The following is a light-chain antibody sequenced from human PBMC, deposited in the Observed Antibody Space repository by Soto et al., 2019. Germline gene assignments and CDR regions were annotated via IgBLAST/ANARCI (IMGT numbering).Light chain of an antibody. CDR1: QSVLYSSNNKNY. V-gene: IGKV4-1*01. Sequence: DIVMTQSPDSLAVSLGERATINCKSSQSVLYSSNNKNYLAWYQQKPGQPPKLLIYWASTRESGVPDRSSGSGSWTDFTLTISSLQAEAVAVYYCQQYYSAPHNTFGQGTKLEIK. J-gene: IGKJ2*01. CDR3: QQYYSAPHNT. CDR2: WAS.